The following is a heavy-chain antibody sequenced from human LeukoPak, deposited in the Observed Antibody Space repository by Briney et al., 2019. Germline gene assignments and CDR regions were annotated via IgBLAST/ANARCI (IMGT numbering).Heavy chain of an antibody. CDR3: ARDQDSSSLNFQH. CDR2: INPNSGGT. D-gene: IGHD6-6*01. V-gene: IGHV1-2*02. Sequence: ASVKVSCKASGYTFTGYYMHWARQAPGQGLEWMGWINPNSGGTNYAQKFQGRVTMTRDTSISTAYMELSRLRSDDTAVYYCARDQDSSSLNFQHWGQGTLVTVSS. J-gene: IGHJ1*01. CDR1: GYTFTGYY.